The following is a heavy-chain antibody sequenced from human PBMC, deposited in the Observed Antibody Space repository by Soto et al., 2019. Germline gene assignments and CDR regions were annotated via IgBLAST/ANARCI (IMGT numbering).Heavy chain of an antibody. CDR2: ISAYNGNT. J-gene: IGHJ5*02. D-gene: IGHD1-26*01. Sequence: QVPLVQSGAEVKKPGASVKVSCKASGYTFTSYGLSWVRQAPGPGLVWMGWISAYNGNTNHAQKLQGRVTMTTDTSTSTAYMELRSLRSDATAVYYCARVMEPPSWFDPWGQGTLVTVSS. CDR3: ARVMEPPSWFDP. V-gene: IGHV1-18*01. CDR1: GYTFTSYG.